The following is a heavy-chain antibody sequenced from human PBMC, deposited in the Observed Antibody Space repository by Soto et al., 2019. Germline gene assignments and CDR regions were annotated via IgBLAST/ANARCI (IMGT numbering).Heavy chain of an antibody. V-gene: IGHV4-39*01. J-gene: IGHJ1*01. D-gene: IGHD4-17*01. CDR3: ATFYGDYVSY. CDR1: GGSISSSSYY. CDR2: IYYSGST. Sequence: QLQLQESGPGLVKPSESLSLTCTVSGGSISSSSYYWGWIRQPPGKGLEWIGSIYYSGSTFYNPSLKSRVTLSADTSKNQFSLKLRSVTAADTAVYYCATFYGDYVSYWAQGTLVTVSS.